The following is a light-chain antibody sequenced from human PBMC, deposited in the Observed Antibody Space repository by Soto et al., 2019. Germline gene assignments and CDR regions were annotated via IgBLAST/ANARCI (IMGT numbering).Light chain of an antibody. CDR2: EVS. V-gene: IGLV2-23*02. CDR1: SSDVGSYNF. J-gene: IGLJ1*01. Sequence: QSVLTQPASVSGSPGQSITISCTRTSSDVGSYNFVSWYQQHPGKVPKVMIYEVSKRPSGVSDRFSGSKSGNTASLTISGLQAEDEAAYYCCAHAGRSTYVFGTGTKVTVL. CDR3: CAHAGRSTYV.